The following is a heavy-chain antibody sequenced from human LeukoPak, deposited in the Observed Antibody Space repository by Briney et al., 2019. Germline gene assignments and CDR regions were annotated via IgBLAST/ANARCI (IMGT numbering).Heavy chain of an antibody. V-gene: IGHV3-23*01. D-gene: IGHD3/OR15-3a*01. Sequence: GGSLRLSCAASGFAFSSYAMSWVRQAPGKGLEWVSPIYGSGGRSYYAASVKGRFTTSRDNSKNTLYLQMNSLRAADTAVYYCAKISVEGLGLRFDYWGQGTLVTVSS. CDR1: GFAFSSYA. CDR3: AKISVEGLGLRFDY. CDR2: IYGSGGRS. J-gene: IGHJ4*02.